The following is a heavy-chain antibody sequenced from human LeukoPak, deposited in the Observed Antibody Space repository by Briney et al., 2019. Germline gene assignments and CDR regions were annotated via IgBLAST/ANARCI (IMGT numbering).Heavy chain of an antibody. V-gene: IGHV4-31*03. CDR2: IYYSGST. CDR1: GGSISSGGYY. Sequence: PSETLSLTRTVSGGSISSGGYYWSWIRQHPGKGLEWIGYIYYSGSTYYNPSLKSRVTISVDTSKNQFSLKLSSVTAADTAVYYCARSLHDSSGPGDYWGQGTLVTVSS. D-gene: IGHD3-22*01. CDR3: ARSLHDSSGPGDY. J-gene: IGHJ4*02.